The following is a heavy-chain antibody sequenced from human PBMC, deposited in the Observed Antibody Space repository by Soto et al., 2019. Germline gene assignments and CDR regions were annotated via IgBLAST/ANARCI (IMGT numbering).Heavy chain of an antibody. J-gene: IGHJ4*02. Sequence: SVKVSCKASGGTFSSYTISWVRQAPGQGLEGMGRIIPILGIANYAQKFQGRVTITADKSTSTAYMELSSLRSEDTAVYYCARGVRGYSSRTPIYYFDYWGQGTLVTVSS. CDR1: GGTFSSYT. D-gene: IGHD6-13*01. V-gene: IGHV1-69*02. CDR3: ARGVRGYSSRTPIYYFDY. CDR2: IIPILGIA.